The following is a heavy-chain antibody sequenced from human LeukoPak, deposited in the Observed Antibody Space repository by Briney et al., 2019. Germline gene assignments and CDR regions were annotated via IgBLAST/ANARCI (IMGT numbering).Heavy chain of an antibody. CDR3: ARGEVGATQDLPFDY. Sequence: SETLSLTCTVSGGSISSSSYYWGWIRQPPGKGLEWIGSIYYSGSTYYNPSLKSRVTISVDTSKNQFSLKLSSVTAADTAVYYCARGEVGATQDLPFDYWGQGTLVTVSS. CDR2: IYYSGST. CDR1: GGSISSSSYY. J-gene: IGHJ4*02. V-gene: IGHV4-39*07. D-gene: IGHD1-26*01.